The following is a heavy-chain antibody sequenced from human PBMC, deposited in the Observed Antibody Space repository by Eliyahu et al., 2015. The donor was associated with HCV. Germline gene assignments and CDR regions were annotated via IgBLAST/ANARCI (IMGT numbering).Heavy chain of an antibody. CDR3: ARDDSSAPPGYYYGMDV. CDR1: GFSFRTYE. J-gene: IGHJ6*02. D-gene: IGHD3-22*01. V-gene: IGHV3-48*03. CDR2: ISYSDGTI. Sequence: EVQLVESGGGLVQPGGSLRLSCAAXGFSFRTYEMNWVRQAPGKGLEWVSYISYSDGTIHYADSVKGRFTVSRDNAKNSLYLQMNSLRAEDTAVYYCARDDSSAPPGYYYGMDVWGQGTTVTVSS.